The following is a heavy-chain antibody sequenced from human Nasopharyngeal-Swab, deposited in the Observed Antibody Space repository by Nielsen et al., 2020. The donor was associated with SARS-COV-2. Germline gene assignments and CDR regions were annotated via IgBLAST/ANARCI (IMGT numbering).Heavy chain of an antibody. D-gene: IGHD3-3*01. Sequence: GESLKISCAASGFTFSSYAMSSVRQAPGKGLEWVSAISGSGGSTYYADSVKGRFTISRDNSKNTLSLQMNSLRAEDTAVYYCAKDNIPFPVHYDFWSGPTYFDYWGQGTLVTVSS. CDR1: GFTFSSYA. CDR3: AKDNIPFPVHYDFWSGPTYFDY. CDR2: ISGSGGST. J-gene: IGHJ4*02. V-gene: IGHV3-23*01.